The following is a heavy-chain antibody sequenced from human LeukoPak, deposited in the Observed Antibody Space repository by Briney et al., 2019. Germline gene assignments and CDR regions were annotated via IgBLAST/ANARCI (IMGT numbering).Heavy chain of an antibody. J-gene: IGHJ4*02. CDR2: IYYSGSA. D-gene: IGHD2-2*01. CDR3: ARDTGPSGTAFDY. V-gene: IGHV4-39*07. Sequence: PSETLSLTCTVSGGSITNTGAYWVWIRQSPGKGLEWIGSIYYSGSAYYTPSLRSRVTISVATSKSLFSPTLSSVTAADTAVYYCARDTGPSGTAFDYWGQGILVTVSS. CDR1: GGSITNTGAY.